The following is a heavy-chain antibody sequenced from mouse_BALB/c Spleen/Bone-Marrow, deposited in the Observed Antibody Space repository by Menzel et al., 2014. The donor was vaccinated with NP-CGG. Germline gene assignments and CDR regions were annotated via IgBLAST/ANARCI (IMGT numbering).Heavy chain of an antibody. Sequence: EVQLVESGGDLVKPGGSLKLSCAASVFTFSSYGMSWVRQTPDKRLDWVATISSGGSYTYYPDSVKGRFTISRDNAKNTLYLQMSSLKSEDTAMYYCARDFITTDAMDYWGQGTSVTVSP. J-gene: IGHJ4*01. V-gene: IGHV5-6*01. CDR3: ARDFITTDAMDY. CDR2: ISSGGSYT. D-gene: IGHD1-1*01. CDR1: VFTFSSYG.